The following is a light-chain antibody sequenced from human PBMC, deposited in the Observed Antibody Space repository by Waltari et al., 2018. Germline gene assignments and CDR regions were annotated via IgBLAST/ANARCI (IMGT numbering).Light chain of an antibody. J-gene: IGLJ3*02. V-gene: IGLV3-1*01. CDR1: KLGEKY. Sequence: SYDLTQPPSVSVSPGQTASITCPGYKLGEKYDSWYQQKTGQSPVLVIYQDTKRPSGIPERFSGSNSGNTATLTISGTQAMDEADYYCQAWDSSTGVFGGGTKLTVL. CDR2: QDT. CDR3: QAWDSSTGV.